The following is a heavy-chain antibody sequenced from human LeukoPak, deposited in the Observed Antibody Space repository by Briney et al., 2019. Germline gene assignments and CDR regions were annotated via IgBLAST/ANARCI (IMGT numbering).Heavy chain of an antibody. Sequence: SETLPLTCTVSGGSISSSSYYWGWIRQPPGKGLEWIGSIYYSGSTYYNPSLKSRVTISVDTSKNQFSLKLSSVTAADTAVYYCARLVTRLLWFGEFPWWGQGTLVTVSS. V-gene: IGHV4-39*01. J-gene: IGHJ4*02. CDR1: GGSISSSSYY. D-gene: IGHD3-10*01. CDR2: IYYSGST. CDR3: ARLVTRLLWFGEFPW.